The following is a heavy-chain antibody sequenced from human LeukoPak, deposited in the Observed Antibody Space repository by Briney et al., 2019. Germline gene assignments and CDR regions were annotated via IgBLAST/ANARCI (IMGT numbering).Heavy chain of an antibody. V-gene: IGHV4-61*02. CDR1: GGSISSGSYY. Sequence: SETLSLTCTVSGGSISSGSYYWSWIRQPAGKGLEWIGRIYTSGSTNYNPSLKSRVTISVDTSKNQFSLKLSCVTAAVMDVYYCAREEMATMEFDYWGQGTLVTVSS. D-gene: IGHD5-24*01. J-gene: IGHJ4*02. CDR3: AREEMATMEFDY. CDR2: IYTSGST.